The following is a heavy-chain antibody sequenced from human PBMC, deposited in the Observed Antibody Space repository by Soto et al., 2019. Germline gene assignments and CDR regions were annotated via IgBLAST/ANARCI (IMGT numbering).Heavy chain of an antibody. CDR2: ISYDGSNK. CDR3: CMAPRHAFDI. CDR1: GFTFSSYA. V-gene: IGHV3-30-3*01. J-gene: IGHJ3*02. Sequence: QVQMVESGGGVVQPGRSLRLSCAASGFTFSSYAMHWVRQAPGKGLEWVAVISYDGSNKYYADSVKGRFTISRDNSKNTLYLQMNSLRAEDTAVYYCCMAPRHAFDIWGQGTMVTVSS.